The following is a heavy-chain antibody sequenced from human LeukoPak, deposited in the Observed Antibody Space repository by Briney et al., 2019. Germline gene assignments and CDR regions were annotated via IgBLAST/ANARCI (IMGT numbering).Heavy chain of an antibody. CDR2: IYYSGST. D-gene: IGHD3-3*01. J-gene: IGHJ6*03. Sequence: PSETLSLTCTVSGGSFSSSSYYWGWIRQPPGKGLEWIGSIYYSGSTYYNPSLKSRVTISVDTSKNQFSLKLSSVTAADTAVYYCARHKGNDFWSGYTYYYYYMDVWGKGTTVTVSS. CDR1: GGSFSSSSYY. CDR3: ARHKGNDFWSGYTYYYYYMDV. V-gene: IGHV4-39*01.